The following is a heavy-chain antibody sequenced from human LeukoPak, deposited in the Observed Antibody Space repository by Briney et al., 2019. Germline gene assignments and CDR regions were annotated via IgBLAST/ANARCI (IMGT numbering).Heavy chain of an antibody. CDR1: GGSISNYY. CDR2: AYYSGST. J-gene: IGHJ5*02. V-gene: IGHV4-59*08. D-gene: IGHD6-19*01. CDR3: ARNAAVATSRSWFDP. Sequence: SETLSLTCTVSGGSISNYYWSWIRQPPGKGLEWIGYAYYSGSTNYNPSLGSRVTMSVDTSKNKFTLKLSSVTAADTAVYYCARNAAVATSRSWFDPWGQGSLVTVSS.